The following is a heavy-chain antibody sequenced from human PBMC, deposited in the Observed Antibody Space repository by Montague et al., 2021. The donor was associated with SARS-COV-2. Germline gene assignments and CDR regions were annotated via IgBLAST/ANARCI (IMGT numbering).Heavy chain of an antibody. D-gene: IGHD3-10*01. Sequence: SLRLSCAASGFTFSRHEVNWVRQAPGKGLEWVSYITSDGGIMYYADFVEGRFTRDNAKNSLYLHMNSLRVGDTAVYYCATLARGLFDHGMDVWGQGTTVTVSS. J-gene: IGHJ6*02. CDR1: GFTFSRHE. CDR3: ATLARGLFDHGMDV. V-gene: IGHV3-48*03. CDR2: ITSDGGIM.